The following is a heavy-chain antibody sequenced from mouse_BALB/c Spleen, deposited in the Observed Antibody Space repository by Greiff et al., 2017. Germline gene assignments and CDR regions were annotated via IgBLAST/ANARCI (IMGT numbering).Heavy chain of an antibody. CDR1: GFNIKDTY. CDR3: ARPSYPGYFDY. J-gene: IGHJ2*01. V-gene: IGHV14-3*02. Sequence: EVQLQQSGAELVKPGASVKLSCTASGFNIKDTYMHWVKQRPEQGLEWIGRIDPANGNTKYDPKFQGKATITADTSSNTAYLQLSSLTSEDTAVYYCARPSYPGYFDYWGQGTTLTVSS. CDR2: IDPANGNT. D-gene: IGHD5-1*01.